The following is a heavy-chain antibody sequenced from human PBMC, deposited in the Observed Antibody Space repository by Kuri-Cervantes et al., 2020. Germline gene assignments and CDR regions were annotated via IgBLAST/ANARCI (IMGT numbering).Heavy chain of an antibody. CDR1: GGSISSSSYY. Sequence: SETLSLTCTVSGGSISSSSYYWGWIRQPPGKGLEWIGSIYYSGSTYYNPSLKSRVTISVDTSKNQFSLKLSSVTAADTAVYYCARDPFGELLSGAFDIWGQGTMVTVSS. CDR2: IYYSGST. V-gene: IGHV4-39*02. D-gene: IGHD3-10*01. CDR3: ARDPFGELLSGAFDI. J-gene: IGHJ3*02.